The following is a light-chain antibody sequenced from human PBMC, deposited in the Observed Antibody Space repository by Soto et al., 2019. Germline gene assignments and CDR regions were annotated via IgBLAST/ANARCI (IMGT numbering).Light chain of an antibody. V-gene: IGLV1-51*01. Sequence: QSVLTQPPSVSAAPGQKVTISCSGSSSNIGGNSVSWYQQLPGTAPKLLIYDDDKRPSGIPDRFSGSKSGTSATLGITGFQTGDEADYYCGTWDGSLSVFVFGTGTKVTVL. J-gene: IGLJ1*01. CDR1: SSNIGGNS. CDR2: DDD. CDR3: GTWDGSLSVFV.